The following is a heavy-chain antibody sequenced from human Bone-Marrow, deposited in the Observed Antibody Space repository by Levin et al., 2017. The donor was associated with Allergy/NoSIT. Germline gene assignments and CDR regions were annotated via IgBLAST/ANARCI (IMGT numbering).Heavy chain of an antibody. CDR3: AKGGIVSGFDP. CDR1: GFSFSTYA. J-gene: IGHJ5*02. D-gene: IGHD3-22*01. Sequence: GGSLRLSCAASGFSFSTYAMSWVRQAPGKGLECVSVISGSGGSTSYADSVKGRFTISRDNPQNTLYLQMNSLRAEDMAVYYCAKGGIVSGFDPWGQGTLVTVAS. V-gene: IGHV3-23*01. CDR2: ISGSGGST.